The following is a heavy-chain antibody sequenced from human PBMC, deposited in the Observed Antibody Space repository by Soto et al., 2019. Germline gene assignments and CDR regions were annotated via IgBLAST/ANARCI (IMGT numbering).Heavy chain of an antibody. CDR1: GFTFSSYA. Sequence: GGSLRLSCAASGFTFSSYAMSWVRQAPGKGMEWVSAISGSGGSTYYADSVKGRFTISRDNSKNTLYLQMNSLRAEDTAVYYCAKDLFGGYYDSSGYARFDPWGQGTLVTVSS. D-gene: IGHD3-22*01. J-gene: IGHJ5*02. V-gene: IGHV3-23*01. CDR2: ISGSGGST. CDR3: AKDLFGGYYDSSGYARFDP.